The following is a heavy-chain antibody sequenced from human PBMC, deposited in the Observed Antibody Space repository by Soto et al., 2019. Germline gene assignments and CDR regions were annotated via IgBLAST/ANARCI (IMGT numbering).Heavy chain of an antibody. CDR3: ASSPGYSGSYYSDY. Sequence: QVQLVQSGAEVKKPGASVKVSCKASGYTFTSYAMHWVRQAPGQRLEWMGWINAGNGNTKYSQKFQGRVTITRDTSASTADMELSSLRSEDTAVYYCASSPGYSGSYYSDYWGQGTLVTVSS. J-gene: IGHJ4*02. CDR1: GYTFTSYA. V-gene: IGHV1-3*01. CDR2: INAGNGNT. D-gene: IGHD1-26*01.